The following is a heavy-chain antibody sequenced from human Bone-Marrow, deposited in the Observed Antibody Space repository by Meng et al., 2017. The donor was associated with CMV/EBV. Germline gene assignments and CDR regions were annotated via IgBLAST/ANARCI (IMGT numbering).Heavy chain of an antibody. CDR1: GYTFTGYY. J-gene: IGHJ6*01. D-gene: IGHD2-2*01. Sequence: ASVKVSCKASGYTFTGYYMHWVRQAPGQGLEWMGWINPNSGGTNYAQKFQGRVTMTTDTSTSTAYMELRSLRSDDTAVYYCARDGVVPAAMALDVWGQGTTVTVSS. CDR3: ARDGVVPAAMALDV. CDR2: INPNSGGT. V-gene: IGHV1-2*02.